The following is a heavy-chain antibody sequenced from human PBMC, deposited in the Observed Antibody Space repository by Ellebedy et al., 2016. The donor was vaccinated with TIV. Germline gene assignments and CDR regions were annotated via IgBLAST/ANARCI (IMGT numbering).Heavy chain of an antibody. CDR3: AGGTFNGFDA. CDR2: INTVNDNT. D-gene: IGHD2/OR15-2a*01. Sequence: ASSVKVSCKSSGYSFTSYPTHWVRQAPGQSLAWMGWINTVNDNTRHLQKFQGGVAFTGDSSAGVAYKELSGLTSDYTAVYFGAGGTFNGFDAWGQGTLVTVSS. V-gene: IGHV1-3*04. J-gene: IGHJ5*02. CDR1: GYSFTSYP.